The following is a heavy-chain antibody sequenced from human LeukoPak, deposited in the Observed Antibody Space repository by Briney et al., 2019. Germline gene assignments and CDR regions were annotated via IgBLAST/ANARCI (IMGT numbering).Heavy chain of an antibody. Sequence: HPGGSLRLSCAASGFTFSSYEMNWVRQAPGKGLEWVSFISAGGGTRNYADSVRGRFTISRDNAKNSLYLQMDSLRAEDTAVYYCARDIGGSYTAIDYWGQGTLVTVSS. CDR3: ARDIGGSYTAIDY. V-gene: IGHV3-48*03. CDR2: ISAGGGTR. J-gene: IGHJ4*02. CDR1: GFTFSSYE. D-gene: IGHD1-26*01.